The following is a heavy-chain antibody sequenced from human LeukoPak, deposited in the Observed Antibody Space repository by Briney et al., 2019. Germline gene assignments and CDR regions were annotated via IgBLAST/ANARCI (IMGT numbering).Heavy chain of an antibody. D-gene: IGHD3-10*01. V-gene: IGHV1-46*01. CDR1: GYTFTSHY. CDR2: INPSGDSA. J-gene: IGHJ4*02. CDR3: AREDLEGWGSGFAY. Sequence: ASVRVSCKASGYTFTSHYIHWVRQAPGQGLEWMGIINPSGDSASYVHNFQGRVTMTRDTSTSTLYMELANLTSEDTAVYYCAREDLEGWGSGFAYWGQGTRVTVSS.